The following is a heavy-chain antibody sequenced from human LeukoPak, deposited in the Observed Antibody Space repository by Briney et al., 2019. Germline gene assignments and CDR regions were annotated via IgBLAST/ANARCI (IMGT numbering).Heavy chain of an antibody. Sequence: GGSLRLSCAASGFTFSSYAMHWVRQAPGKGLEWVAVISYDGSNKYYADSVKGRFTISRGNSKNTLYLQMNSLRAEDTAVYYCARNIAARPQDYWGQGTLVTVSS. CDR1: GFTFSSYA. J-gene: IGHJ4*02. D-gene: IGHD6-6*01. CDR2: ISYDGSNK. V-gene: IGHV3-30-3*01. CDR3: ARNIAARPQDY.